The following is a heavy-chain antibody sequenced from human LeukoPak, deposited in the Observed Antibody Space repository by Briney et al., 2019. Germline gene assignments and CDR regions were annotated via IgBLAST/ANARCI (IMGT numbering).Heavy chain of an antibody. J-gene: IGHJ6*02. CDR3: ARNNDMDV. D-gene: IGHD1/OR15-1a*01. V-gene: IGHV3-7*03. CDR2: MNKDGSEE. Sequence: GGSLRLSCAASGFTFSNNAMTWVRQAPGKGPEWVANMNKDGSEEYYVDSVKGRFTIFKDTAKNSLYLQMNNLRVEDTALYYCARNNDMDVWGQGTTVVVSS. CDR1: GFTFSNNA.